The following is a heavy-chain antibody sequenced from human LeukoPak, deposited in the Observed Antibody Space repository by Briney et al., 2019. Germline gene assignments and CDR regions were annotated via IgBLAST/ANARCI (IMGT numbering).Heavy chain of an antibody. CDR1: GYTLTELS. V-gene: IGHV1-24*01. Sequence: ASVKVSCKVSGYTLTELSMHWVRQAPGKGLEWMGGFDPEDGETIYAQKFQGRVTMTEDTSTDTAYMELSSLRSEDTAVYYCATGLVAGTSNYYYYGMDVWGQGTTVTVSS. J-gene: IGHJ6*02. CDR2: FDPEDGET. D-gene: IGHD6-19*01. CDR3: ATGLVAGTSNYYYYGMDV.